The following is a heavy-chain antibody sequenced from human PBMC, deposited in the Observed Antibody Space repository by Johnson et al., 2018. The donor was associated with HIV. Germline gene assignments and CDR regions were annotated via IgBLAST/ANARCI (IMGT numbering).Heavy chain of an antibody. Sequence: VQLVESGGGLVKPGGSLRLSCAASGFTVSSNEMSWVRQAPGKGLEWVSSISGGCTYYADSRKGRFTISRDNAKNSLYLQMNSLRAEDTAVYYCARVGAAGVDAFDIWGQGTMVTVSS. CDR1: GFTVSSNE. D-gene: IGHD6-25*01. CDR3: ARVGAAGVDAFDI. CDR2: ISGGCT. V-gene: IGHV3-38-3*01. J-gene: IGHJ3*02.